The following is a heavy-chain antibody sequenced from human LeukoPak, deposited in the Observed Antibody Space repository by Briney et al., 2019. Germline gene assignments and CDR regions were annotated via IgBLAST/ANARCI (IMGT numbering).Heavy chain of an antibody. CDR1: GYTFTGYY. Sequence: GASVKVSCKASGYTFTGYYMHWVRQAPGQGLEWMGWINPNSGNTGYAQKFQGRVTITRNTSISTAYMELSSLRSEDTAVYYCARVNIVGATTAFDIWGQGTMVTVSS. D-gene: IGHD1-26*01. CDR3: ARVNIVGATTAFDI. J-gene: IGHJ3*02. V-gene: IGHV1-8*03. CDR2: INPNSGNT.